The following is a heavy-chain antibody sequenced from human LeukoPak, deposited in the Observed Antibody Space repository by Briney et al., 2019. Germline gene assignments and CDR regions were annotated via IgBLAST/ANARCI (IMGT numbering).Heavy chain of an antibody. J-gene: IGHJ3*01. CDR2: IYPDDSDT. Sequence: GESLKISCKGSGYSFTSYGIGWVRQMPGKGLEWMGIIYPDDSDTRYSPSFQGQVTISADKSVSIAYLQWSSLKASDTAMYYCARPNITSYYDSRGYDAFDVWGQGTMVIVSS. CDR3: ARPNITSYYDSRGYDAFDV. CDR1: GYSFTSYG. D-gene: IGHD3-22*01. V-gene: IGHV5-51*01.